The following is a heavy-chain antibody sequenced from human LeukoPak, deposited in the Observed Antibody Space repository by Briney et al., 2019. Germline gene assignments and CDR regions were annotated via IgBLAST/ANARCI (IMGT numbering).Heavy chain of an antibody. CDR3: ARDRDSSPDWFDP. J-gene: IGHJ5*02. Sequence: SETLSLTCTVSGGSISSSSYYWGWIRQPPGKGLEWIGSIYYSGSTYYNPSLKSRVTISVDTSKNQFSLKLSSVTAADTAVYYCARDRDSSPDWFDPWGQGTLVTVSS. CDR1: GGSISSSSYY. CDR2: IYYSGST. D-gene: IGHD6-13*01. V-gene: IGHV4-39*07.